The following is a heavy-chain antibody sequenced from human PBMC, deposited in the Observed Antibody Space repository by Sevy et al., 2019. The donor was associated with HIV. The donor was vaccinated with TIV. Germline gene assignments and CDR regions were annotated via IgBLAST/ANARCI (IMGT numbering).Heavy chain of an antibody. J-gene: IGHJ4*02. CDR3: AKDQGIAGFDY. CDR1: GFTFSSYT. Sequence: GGSLRLSCAASGFTFSSYTMSWVRQAPGKGLEWVSAISGSGGSTYYADSVKGRFTISRDNSKNTLYRQMNSLRDEDTAVYYCAKDQGIAGFDYWGQGTLVTVS. CDR2: ISGSGGST. V-gene: IGHV3-23*01. D-gene: IGHD6-13*01.